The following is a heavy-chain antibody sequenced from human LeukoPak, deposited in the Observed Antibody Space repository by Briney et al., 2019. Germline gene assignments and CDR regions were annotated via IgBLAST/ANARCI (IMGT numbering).Heavy chain of an antibody. Sequence: ASVTVSCKASGYTFTSYAMHWVRQAPGQRLEWMGWINAGNGNTKYSQKFQGRVTITRDTSASTAYMELSSLRSEDTAVYYCARKGPAYSGSYPNWFDPWGQGTPVTVSS. CDR1: GYTFTSYA. J-gene: IGHJ5*02. CDR2: INAGNGNT. CDR3: ARKGPAYSGSYPNWFDP. V-gene: IGHV1-3*01. D-gene: IGHD1-26*01.